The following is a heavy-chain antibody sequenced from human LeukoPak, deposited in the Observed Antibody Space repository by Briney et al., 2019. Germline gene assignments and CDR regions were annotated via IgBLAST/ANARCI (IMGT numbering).Heavy chain of an antibody. J-gene: IGHJ4*02. V-gene: IGHV3-53*01. CDR1: GFTVSSNY. CDR3: ARGTVFRVFDY. CDR2: IYSGGST. Sequence: PGGSLRLSCAASGFTVSSNYMSWVRQAPGKGLEWVSVIYSGGSTYYADSVKGRFTISRDNSKNTLYLQMNSLRAEDTAVYYCARGTVFRVFDYWGQGTLVTVSS. D-gene: IGHD3-10*02.